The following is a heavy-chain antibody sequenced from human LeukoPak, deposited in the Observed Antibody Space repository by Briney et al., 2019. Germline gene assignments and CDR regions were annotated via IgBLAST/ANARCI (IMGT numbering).Heavy chain of an antibody. CDR1: GFVFSDYW. Sequence: GGSLRLSCAASGFVFSDYWMHWVRQAPGKGLVWVSRIKGDGSETTYADSVKGRFTISRDTSKNTVYLEMNRLRPDDTAVYYCARDEGITSRLFDYWGQGTLVTVSA. J-gene: IGHJ4*02. V-gene: IGHV3-74*01. CDR3: ARDEGITSRLFDY. D-gene: IGHD3-10*01. CDR2: IKGDGSET.